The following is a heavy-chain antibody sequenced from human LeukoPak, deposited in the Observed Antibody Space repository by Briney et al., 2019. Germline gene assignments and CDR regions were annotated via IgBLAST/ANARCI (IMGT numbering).Heavy chain of an antibody. CDR1: GGSISSYY. J-gene: IGHJ4*02. D-gene: IGHD6-13*01. CDR3: AREVVAAAGTVDY. Sequence: SETLSLTCTVSGGSISSYYWSWIRQPPGKGLEWIGYIYYSGSTNYNPSLKSRVTISVDTSKNQFSLKLSSVTAADTAVYYCAREVVAAAGTVDYWGQGILVTVSS. CDR2: IYYSGST. V-gene: IGHV4-59*12.